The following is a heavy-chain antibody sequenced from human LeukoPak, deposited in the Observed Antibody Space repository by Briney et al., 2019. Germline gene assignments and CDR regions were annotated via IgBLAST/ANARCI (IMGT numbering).Heavy chain of an antibody. CDR3: ARDPVARIVGVLDY. CDR2: IKQDGSEK. D-gene: IGHD3-22*01. CDR1: GFTFSSYW. Sequence: GGSLRLSCAASGFTFSSYWMSWVRQAPGKGLEWVANIKQDGSEKYYVDSVKGRFTISRDNAKNSLYLQMNCLRAEDTAVYYCARDPVARIVGVLDYWGQGTLVTVSS. J-gene: IGHJ4*02. V-gene: IGHV3-7*01.